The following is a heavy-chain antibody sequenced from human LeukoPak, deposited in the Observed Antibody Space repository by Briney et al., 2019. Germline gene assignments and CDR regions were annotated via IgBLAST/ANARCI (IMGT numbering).Heavy chain of an antibody. J-gene: IGHJ3*02. CDR1: GFSLSPSGMC. D-gene: IGHD6-13*01. Sequence: RESGPALVKPTQTLTLPCTFSGFSLSPSGMCVSWIRQPPGKALEWLARIDWDNDKYYSTSLKTRLTISKDTSKNQVVLTMTNMDPVDTATYYCARGIAAAGYTFDIWGQGTMVTVSS. CDR3: ARGIAAAGYTFDI. CDR2: IDWDNDK. V-gene: IGHV2-70*11.